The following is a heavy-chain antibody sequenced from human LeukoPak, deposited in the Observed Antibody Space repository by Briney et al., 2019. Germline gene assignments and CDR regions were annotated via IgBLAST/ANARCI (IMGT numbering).Heavy chain of an antibody. J-gene: IGHJ4*02. V-gene: IGHV3-21*01. CDR3: ARDDSHGYHFFDS. CDR2: IIGSGELI. D-gene: IGHD3-22*01. CDR1: GVTFSSYS. Sequence: GGSLRLSCAASGVTFSSYSMNWIRQTPGKGLEWVSSIIGSGELIYYVDSVRGRFTISRDNGKNSLYLQMNSLRPEDTAVYYCARDDSHGYHFFDSWGQGTLVTVSS.